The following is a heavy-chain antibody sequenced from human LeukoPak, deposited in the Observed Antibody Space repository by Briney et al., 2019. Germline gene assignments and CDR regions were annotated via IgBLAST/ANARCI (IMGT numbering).Heavy chain of an antibody. Sequence: GGSLRLSCAASGVTFSSYRMSWVRQTPGQGLEGLSYMPQPGGTTYYADSVKGRFTISRDNAKTSLYLQINSLRAEDTAIYYCARVNYVSSGWGAPFDCWGQGTLVTVSS. CDR2: MPQPGGTT. V-gene: IGHV3-48*04. CDR3: ARVNYVSSGWGAPFDC. D-gene: IGHD1-7*01. CDR1: GVTFSSYR. J-gene: IGHJ4*02.